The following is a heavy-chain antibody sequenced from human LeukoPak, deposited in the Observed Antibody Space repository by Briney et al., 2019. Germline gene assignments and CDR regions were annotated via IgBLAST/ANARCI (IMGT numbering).Heavy chain of an antibody. V-gene: IGHV1-2*02. CDR1: GNTFTGYY. CDR3: AREGSSGWYYYYGMDV. J-gene: IGHJ6*02. Sequence: ASVKVSCKASGNTFTGYYMHWVRQAPGQGLEWMGWINPNSGGTNYAQKFRGRVTMTRDTSISTAYMELSRLRSDDTAGYYCAREGSSGWYYYYGMDVWGQGTTVTVSS. D-gene: IGHD6-19*01. CDR2: INPNSGGT.